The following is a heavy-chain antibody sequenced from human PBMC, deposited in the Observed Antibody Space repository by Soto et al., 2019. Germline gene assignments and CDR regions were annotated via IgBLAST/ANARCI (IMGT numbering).Heavy chain of an antibody. CDR1: GGSISSSSYY. CDR3: ARLNYDFWSGYLPFSTSDWFDP. D-gene: IGHD3-3*01. CDR2: IYYSGST. V-gene: IGHV4-39*01. J-gene: IGHJ5*02. Sequence: SETLSLTCTVSGGSISSSSYYWGWIRQPPGKGLEWIGSIYYSGSTYYNPSLKSRVTISVDTSKNQFSLKLSSVTAADTAVYYCARLNYDFWSGYLPFSTSDWFDPWGQGTLVTVSS.